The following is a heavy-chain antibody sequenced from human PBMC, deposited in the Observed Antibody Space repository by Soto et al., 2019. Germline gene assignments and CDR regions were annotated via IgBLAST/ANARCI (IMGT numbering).Heavy chain of an antibody. CDR3: TRDEGGSYDSWFHP. J-gene: IGHJ5*02. CDR2: ISSGAAYI. CDR1: TFSLYS. D-gene: IGHD1-26*01. Sequence: EVQVVESGGGLVKPGGSLTLSCNFTFSLYSMNWVRQAPGKGLEWVASISSGAAYIKYADSVQGRFTISRDNAKSSVSLKMSSLRVEDTAVYFCTRDEGGSYDSWFHPWGQGTQVTVSA. V-gene: IGHV3-21*01.